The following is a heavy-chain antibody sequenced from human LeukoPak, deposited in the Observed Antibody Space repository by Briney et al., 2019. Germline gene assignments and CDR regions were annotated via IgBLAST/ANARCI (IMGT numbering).Heavy chain of an antibody. Sequence: GGSLRLSCAASGFTFSSYAMSWVRQAPGKGLEWVSSISGSGGNTYYADSVKGRFTISRDNSKNTLYLQMNSLSAEDTAVYYCAKNPGAFDIWGQGTMVTVSS. D-gene: IGHD1-14*01. V-gene: IGHV3-23*01. CDR3: AKNPGAFDI. CDR1: GFTFSSYA. J-gene: IGHJ3*02. CDR2: ISGSGGNT.